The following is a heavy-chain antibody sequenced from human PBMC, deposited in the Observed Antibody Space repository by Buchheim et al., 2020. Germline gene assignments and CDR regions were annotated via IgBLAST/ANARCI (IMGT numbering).Heavy chain of an antibody. CDR3: ARALGSSTEDY. Sequence: EVQLVESGGGLVQRGGSLRLSCAASGFSFSTNWMSWVRQASGRGLECVANINQDGSEKFCVDSVKGRFAVSRDNARNSLYLQMNSLRVEDTAVYYCARALGSSTEDYWGQGTL. CDR1: GFSFSTNW. V-gene: IGHV3-7*04. D-gene: IGHD2-2*01. CDR2: INQDGSEK. J-gene: IGHJ4*02.